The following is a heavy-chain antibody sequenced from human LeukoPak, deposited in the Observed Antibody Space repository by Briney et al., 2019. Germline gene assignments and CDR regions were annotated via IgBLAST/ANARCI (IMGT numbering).Heavy chain of an antibody. V-gene: IGHV1-3*01. J-gene: IGHJ4*02. CDR3: ARDLKQFGGWLDY. Sequence: ASVKVSCKVSGYSFTNYAIHWVRQAPGQRLEWMGWITVGNGNTKYSQKFQDRVTITRDTSANTAYMELSSLRSEDTAVYYCARDLKQFGGWLDYWGQGTLVTVSS. CDR2: ITVGNGNT. D-gene: IGHD6-19*01. CDR1: GYSFTNYA.